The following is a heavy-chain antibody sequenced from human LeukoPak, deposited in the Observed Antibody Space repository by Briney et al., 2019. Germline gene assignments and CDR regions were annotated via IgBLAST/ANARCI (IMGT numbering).Heavy chain of an antibody. Sequence: PGGSLRLSCVASGVTFSRYSMNWIRQAPGEGPEWVAYINYTSSITYYADSVKGRFTVSRDNSKNTLYLQMNSLRAEDTAVYYCAKGRYCSSTSCYPAEYFQHGGQGTLVTVSS. CDR1: GVTFSRYS. CDR3: AKGRYCSSTSCYPAEYFQH. CDR2: INYTSSIT. J-gene: IGHJ1*01. D-gene: IGHD2-2*01. V-gene: IGHV3-23*05.